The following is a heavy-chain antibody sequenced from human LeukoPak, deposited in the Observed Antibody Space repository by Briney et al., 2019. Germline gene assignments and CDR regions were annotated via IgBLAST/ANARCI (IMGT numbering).Heavy chain of an antibody. Sequence: GGSLRLSRAASGFTFSSYAMSWVRQAPGKGLEWVSAISGSGGSTYYADSVKGRFTISRDNSKNTLYLQMNSLRAEDTAVYYCAKDLSGSPGYYYGTDVWGQGTTVTVSS. CDR2: ISGSGGST. D-gene: IGHD3-10*01. V-gene: IGHV3-23*01. CDR3: AKDLSGSPGYYYGTDV. J-gene: IGHJ6*02. CDR1: GFTFSSYA.